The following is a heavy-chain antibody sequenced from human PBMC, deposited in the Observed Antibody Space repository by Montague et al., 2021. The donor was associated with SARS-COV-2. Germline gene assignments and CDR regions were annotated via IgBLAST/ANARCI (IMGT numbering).Heavy chain of an antibody. CDR2: ISGSDDTT. CDR1: GFTLSSYA. D-gene: IGHD2-2*01. CDR3: AKGFTSWPRGLFDY. J-gene: IGHJ4*02. V-gene: IGHV3-23*01. Sequence: SLRLSCAASGFTLSSYAMNWVRQAPGKGLEWVSSISGSDDTTYYADSVKGRFTISRDSSKNTLYLQMSSLRVEETAVYYCAKGFTSWPRGLFDYWGQGSLVTVSS.